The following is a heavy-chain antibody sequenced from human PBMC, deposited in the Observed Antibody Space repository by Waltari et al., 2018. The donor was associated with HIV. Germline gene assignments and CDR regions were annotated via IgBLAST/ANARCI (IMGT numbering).Heavy chain of an antibody. CDR3: AREVENLYVFDD. Sequence: QIQSVSAGLAVKETGASVRVSCKASGHNFVNSVITRARQAPGQGLEWMGWISARNGKKVYSQKFQGRVTMTTDTSSTTFYLDLRSLTSDDTAVYFCAREVENLYVFDDWGQGTLVAVSS. D-gene: IGHD1-1*01. J-gene: IGHJ4*02. V-gene: IGHV1-18*01. CDR2: ISARNGKK. CDR1: GHNFVNSV.